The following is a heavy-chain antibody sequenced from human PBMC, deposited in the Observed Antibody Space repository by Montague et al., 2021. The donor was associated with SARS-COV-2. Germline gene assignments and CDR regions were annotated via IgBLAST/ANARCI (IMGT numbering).Heavy chain of an antibody. CDR2: IEQDGSEK. CDR3: ARMYSSGWYENDAFDT. CDR1: GFTFSSYW. D-gene: IGHD6-19*01. V-gene: IGHV3-7*01. J-gene: IGHJ3*02. Sequence: SLRLSCAASGFTFSSYWMSWVRQAPGKGLEWVANIEQDGSEKYYVDSVKGRFTISRDNAKNSLYLQMNSLRAEDTAVYYCARMYSSGWYENDAFDTWGQGTMVTVSS.